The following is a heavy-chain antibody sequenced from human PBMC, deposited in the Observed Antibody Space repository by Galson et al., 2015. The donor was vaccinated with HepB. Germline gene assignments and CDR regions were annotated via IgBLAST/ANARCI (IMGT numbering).Heavy chain of an antibody. CDR1: GFTFSSYA. CDR2: ISYDGSNK. CDR3: ARGPVNWLVLPTGWFDP. D-gene: IGHD6-19*01. Sequence: SLRLSCAASGFTFSSYAMHWVRQAPGKGLEWVAVISYDGSNKYYADSVKGRFTISRDNSKNTLYLQMNSLRAEDTAVYYCARGPVNWLVLPTGWFDPWGQGTLVTVSS. J-gene: IGHJ5*02. V-gene: IGHV3-30*04.